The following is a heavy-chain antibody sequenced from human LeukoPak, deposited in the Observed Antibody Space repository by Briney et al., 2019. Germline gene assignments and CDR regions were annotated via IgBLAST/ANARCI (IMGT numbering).Heavy chain of an antibody. J-gene: IGHJ5*02. D-gene: IGHD2-2*01. CDR2: IYYSGST. V-gene: IGHV4-30-4*08. Sequence: TLSLTCTVSGDSISSDNYSWTWIRQPPGKGLEWIGYIYYSGSTYYNPSLKSRVTISVDTSKNQFSLRLSSVTATDTAVYYCARQRVVPAASGWFDPWGQGTLVTVSS. CDR3: ARQRVVPAASGWFDP. CDR1: GDSISSDNYS.